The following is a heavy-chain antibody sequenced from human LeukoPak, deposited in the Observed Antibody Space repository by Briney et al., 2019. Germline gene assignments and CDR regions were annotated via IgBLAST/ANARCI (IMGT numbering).Heavy chain of an antibody. CDR3: AITASAGTFDY. CDR2: FDPQDRET. V-gene: IGHV1-24*01. J-gene: IGHJ4*02. CDR1: GYTLTEIA. D-gene: IGHD6-13*01. Sequence: ASVKVSCKVSGYTLTEIAMHWVRQAPGEGLAWMGGFDPQDRETVYAQKFQGRVTMTEDTSTDTAFMELSGLRSEDTALYYCAITASAGTFDYWGQGALVTVSS.